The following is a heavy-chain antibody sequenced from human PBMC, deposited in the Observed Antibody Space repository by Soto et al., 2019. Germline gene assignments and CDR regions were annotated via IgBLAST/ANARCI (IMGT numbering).Heavy chain of an antibody. Sequence: EIQLAESGGGLVQPGRSLRLSCEGSGFKFDDFAMHWVRQTPGKGLEWVSGISWNGGTVAYADSVKGRFTISRDNAKNSLHLQMNSLRAEDTVLYYCAKDRRPIAVAGAIDNWGQGTMVTVSS. CDR2: ISWNGGTV. CDR1: GFKFDDFA. V-gene: IGHV3-9*01. CDR3: AKDRRPIAVAGAIDN. D-gene: IGHD6-19*01. J-gene: IGHJ3*02.